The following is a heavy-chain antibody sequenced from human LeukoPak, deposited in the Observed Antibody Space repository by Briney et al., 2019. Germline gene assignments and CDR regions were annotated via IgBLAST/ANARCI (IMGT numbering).Heavy chain of an antibody. V-gene: IGHV4-34*01. Sequence: PSETLSLTCAVYGGSFSGYYWSWIRQPPGKGLEWIGEINHSGSTNYNPSLKSRVTISVDTSKNQFSLKLSSVTAADTAVYYCASGDYRWFDPWGQGTLVTVSS. D-gene: IGHD4/OR15-4a*01. CDR2: INHSGST. CDR3: ASGDYRWFDP. CDR1: GGSFSGYY. J-gene: IGHJ5*02.